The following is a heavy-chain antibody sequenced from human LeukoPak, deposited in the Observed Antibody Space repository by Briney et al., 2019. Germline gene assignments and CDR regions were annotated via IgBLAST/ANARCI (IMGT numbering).Heavy chain of an antibody. V-gene: IGHV4-30-2*02. J-gene: IGHJ4*02. CDR3: ASLQGYCSSTSCVDY. D-gene: IGHD2-2*01. CDR2: IYHSGST. CDR1: GGSISSGGYS. Sequence: SQTLSLTCAVSGGSISSGGYSWSWIRQPPGKGLEWIGYIYHSGSTYYNPSLKSRVTILVDRSKNQFSLKLSSVTAADTAVYYCASLQGYCSSTSCVDYWGQGTLVTVSS.